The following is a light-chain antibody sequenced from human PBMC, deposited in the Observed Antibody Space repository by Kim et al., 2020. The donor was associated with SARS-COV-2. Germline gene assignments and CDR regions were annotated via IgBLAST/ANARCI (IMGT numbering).Light chain of an antibody. Sequence: ALGTTLRNTCHGDSLRTYYASWYQQKPGQAPVLVIYDKNNRPSGIPDRFSGSSSGNTGSLAITGAQAEDEADYYCNSRDSSGNHWVFGGGTKLTVL. CDR1: SLRTYY. J-gene: IGLJ3*02. V-gene: IGLV3-19*01. CDR2: DKN. CDR3: NSRDSSGNHWV.